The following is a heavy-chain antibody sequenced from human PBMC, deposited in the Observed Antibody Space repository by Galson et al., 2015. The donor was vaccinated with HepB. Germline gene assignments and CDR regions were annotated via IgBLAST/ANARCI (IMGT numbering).Heavy chain of an antibody. CDR1: GFSLTSSPVG. J-gene: IGHJ4*02. CDR2: IYWDDDK. Sequence: PALVKPTQTLTLTCTFSGFSLTSSPVGVGWIRKPPGKALEWLVFIYWDDDKRYSPSLRSRLTIVKDTSKNQVVLTMTNMDPMDTATYYCAHRFPYADNCNEGYFDYWGQGILVTVSS. V-gene: IGHV2-5*02. CDR3: AHRFPYADNCNEGYFDY. D-gene: IGHD1-20*01.